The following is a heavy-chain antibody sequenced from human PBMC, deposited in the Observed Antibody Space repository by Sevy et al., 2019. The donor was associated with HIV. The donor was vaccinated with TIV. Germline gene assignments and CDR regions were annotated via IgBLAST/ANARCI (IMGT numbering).Heavy chain of an antibody. D-gene: IGHD1-26*01. CDR2: ISGSSNYI. V-gene: IGHV3-21*06. CDR3: ARGPPDGSYDYFDY. CDR1: EFTFSSYN. J-gene: IGHJ4*02. Sequence: GGSLRLSCAASEFTFSSYNMNWVRQAPGKGLEWVSSISGSSNYIYYAKSVKGRFRISRDNVKDTLYLQMNSLRADDTAVYYCARGPPDGSYDYFDYWGQGTRVTVSS.